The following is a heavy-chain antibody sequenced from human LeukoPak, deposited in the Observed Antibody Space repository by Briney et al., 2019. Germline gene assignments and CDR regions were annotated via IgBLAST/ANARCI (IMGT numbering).Heavy chain of an antibody. CDR3: ARQYYKGQYYYFDY. J-gene: IGHJ4*02. D-gene: IGHD3-10*01. V-gene: IGHV4-39*01. CDR2: IYYSGST. CDR1: GGSISSSSYY. Sequence: KASETLSLTCTVSGGSISSSSYYWGWIRQPPGKGLEWIGSIYYSGSTYYNPSLKSRVTISVDASKNQFSLKLSSVTAADTAVYYCARQYYKGQYYYFDYWGQGTLVTVSS.